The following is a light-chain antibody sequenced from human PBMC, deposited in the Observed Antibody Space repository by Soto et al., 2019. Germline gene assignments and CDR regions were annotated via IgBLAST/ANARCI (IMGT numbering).Light chain of an antibody. CDR2: DVS. V-gene: IGKV3D-20*01. CDR1: QTLLRGY. J-gene: IGKJ1*01. CDR3: QPYAYWPET. Sequence: QSPATVSLSPGETATLSCAASQTLLRGYLAWYQQRPGLAPRLIIYDVSRRATGIKDRFSGSGSGTNFNVDISSLQPEDFEVYYCQPYAYWPETFGQGTKVEIK.